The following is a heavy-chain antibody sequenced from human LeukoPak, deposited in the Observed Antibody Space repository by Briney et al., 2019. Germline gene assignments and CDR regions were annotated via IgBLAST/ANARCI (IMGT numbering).Heavy chain of an antibody. CDR3: ARDVPLAMVRGVLDV. V-gene: IGHV3-74*01. CDR2: INSDGSST. Sequence: PGGSLRLSCAASGFTFISYWMNWVRQAPGKGLVWVSRINSDGSSTSYADSVKGRFTISRDNAKNTLNLQMNSLRAENTAVYYCARDVPLAMVRGVLDVWGQGTTVTVSS. J-gene: IGHJ6*02. D-gene: IGHD3-10*01. CDR1: GFTFISYW.